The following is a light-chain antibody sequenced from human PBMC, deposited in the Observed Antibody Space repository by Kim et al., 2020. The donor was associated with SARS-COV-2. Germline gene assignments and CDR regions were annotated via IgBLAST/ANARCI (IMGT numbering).Light chain of an antibody. CDR1: QSLVFSGGKTY. Sequence: DVLMTQSPLSLPVTLGQRASISCRSSQSLVFSGGKTYLNWFHQRPGQSPRRLIYKVSNRDSGGPDRLSGSGSGTDFTLKISRVDAEDVGVYYCLYHIYGRQSMTFGGGTKVDIK. CDR3: LYHIYGRQSMT. CDR2: KVS. J-gene: IGKJ4*01. V-gene: IGKV2-30*01.